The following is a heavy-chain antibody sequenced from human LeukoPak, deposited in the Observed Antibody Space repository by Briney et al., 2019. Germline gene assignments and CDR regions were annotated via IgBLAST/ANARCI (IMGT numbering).Heavy chain of an antibody. CDR3: ARGSFNGMDV. CDR2: ISSSSSYI. J-gene: IGHJ6*02. Sequence: GGSLRLSRAASGFTFSSYSMNWVRQAPGKGLEWVSSISSSSSYIYYADSVKGRFTISRDNAKNTLYLQMNSLRAEDTAVYYCARGSFNGMDVWGQGTTVTVSS. CDR1: GFTFSSYS. V-gene: IGHV3-21*01.